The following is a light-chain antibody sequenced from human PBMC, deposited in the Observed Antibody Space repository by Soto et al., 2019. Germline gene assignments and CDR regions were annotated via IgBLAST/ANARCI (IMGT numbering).Light chain of an antibody. CDR2: DAS. V-gene: IGKV3-11*01. CDR3: QHRSNWPGT. J-gene: IGKJ1*01. CDR1: QSVFNY. Sequence: EVVLTQSPATLSLSPGERATLSCRASQSVFNYLAWYQQRPGQAPRLLIYDASDRASGIPARFTGSGSGTDFTLTISSLEPEDFAAYYCQHRSNWPGTFGQGTKVDIK.